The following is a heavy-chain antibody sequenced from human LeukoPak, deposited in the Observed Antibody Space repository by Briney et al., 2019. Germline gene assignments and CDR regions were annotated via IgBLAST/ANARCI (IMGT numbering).Heavy chain of an antibody. CDR2: INTNTGNP. CDR1: GYTFTTYA. V-gene: IGHV7-4-1*02. D-gene: IGHD6-13*01. Sequence: ASVKVSCKASGYTFTTYAIHWVRQAPGRGLEWMGWINTNTGNPTYAQGFTGRFVFSLDTSVSTAYLQISSLKAEDTAVYYCARDRSSSWYPGLDYWGQGTLVTVSS. CDR3: ARDRSSSWYPGLDY. J-gene: IGHJ4*02.